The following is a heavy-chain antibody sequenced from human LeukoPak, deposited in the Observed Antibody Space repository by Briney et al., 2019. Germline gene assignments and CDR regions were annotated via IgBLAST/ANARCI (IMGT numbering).Heavy chain of an antibody. CDR1: GGSISGYH. CDR3: ARETAAANYYFDY. CDR2: IYYSGSS. Sequence: SETLSLTCNVSGGSISGYHWSWIRQPPGKGLEWLGYIYYSGSSNYNPSLKSRVTISVDTSKNQFSLKLSSVTAADTAVYYCARETAAANYYFDYWGQGTLVTVSS. D-gene: IGHD6-13*01. V-gene: IGHV4-59*12. J-gene: IGHJ4*02.